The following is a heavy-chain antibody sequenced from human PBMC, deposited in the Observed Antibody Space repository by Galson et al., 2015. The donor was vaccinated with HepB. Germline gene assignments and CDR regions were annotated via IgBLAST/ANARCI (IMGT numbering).Heavy chain of an antibody. CDR3: VKDVLLWFGEPFDY. CDR1: GFTFSSYG. Sequence: SLRLSCAASGFTFSSYGMHWVRQAPGKGLEWVAFIRYDGSNKYYADTVKGRFTISRDNSKNTLYLQMSSLRAEDTAVYYCVKDVLLWFGEPFDYWGQGTLVTVSS. D-gene: IGHD3-10*01. J-gene: IGHJ4*02. V-gene: IGHV3-30*02. CDR2: IRYDGSNK.